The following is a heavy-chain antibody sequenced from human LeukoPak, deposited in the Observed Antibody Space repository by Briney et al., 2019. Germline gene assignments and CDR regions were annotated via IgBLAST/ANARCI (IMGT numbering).Heavy chain of an antibody. V-gene: IGHV3-53*01. J-gene: IGHJ4*02. D-gene: IGHD6-13*01. CDR1: GLILSNEW. Sequence: PGGSLRLSCAASGLILSNEWMNWARQAPGKGLEWVSVIYSGGSTYYADSVKGRFTISRDNSKNTLYLQMNSLRAEDTAVYYCARDAAAGPQIDWGQGTLVTVSS. CDR2: IYSGGST. CDR3: ARDAAAGPQID.